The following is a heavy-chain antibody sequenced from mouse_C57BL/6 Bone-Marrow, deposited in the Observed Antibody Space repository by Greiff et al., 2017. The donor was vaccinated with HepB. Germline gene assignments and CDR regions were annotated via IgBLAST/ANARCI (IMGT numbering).Heavy chain of an antibody. CDR1: GYTFTSYG. CDR2: IYPRSGNT. V-gene: IGHV1-81*01. CDR3: ARSTVAYGSSYWYFDV. D-gene: IGHD1-1*01. Sequence: VKLVESGAELARPGASVKLSCKASGYTFTSYGISWVKQRTGQGLEWIGEIYPRSGNTYYNEKFKGKATLTADKSSSTAYMELRSLTSEDAAVYFCARSTVAYGSSYWYFDVGGTGTTVTVSS. J-gene: IGHJ1*03.